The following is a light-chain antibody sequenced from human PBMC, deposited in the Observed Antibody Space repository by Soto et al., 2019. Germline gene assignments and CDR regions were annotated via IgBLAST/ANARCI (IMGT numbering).Light chain of an antibody. J-gene: IGKJ1*01. Sequence: EIVLTQSPATLSLSPGERATLSCRASQSVSRQLAWYQQKPGQAPRLLIYGASSRATGIPDRFSGSGAGTDFTLTISRLEPEDFAVYYCQQYGSSRTFGQGTKVDIK. CDR2: GAS. V-gene: IGKV3-20*01. CDR1: QSVSRQ. CDR3: QQYGSSRT.